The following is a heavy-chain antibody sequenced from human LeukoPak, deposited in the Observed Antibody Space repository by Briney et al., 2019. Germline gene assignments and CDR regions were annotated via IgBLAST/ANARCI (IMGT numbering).Heavy chain of an antibody. J-gene: IGHJ4*02. CDR3: ARDEPTVTTGPPVGS. V-gene: IGHV3-21*01. Sequence: GGSLRLSCAASGFTFSSYSMNWVRQAPGKGLEWVSSISSSSSYIYYADSVKGRFTISRDNAKNSLYLQMNSLRVEDTAVYYCARDEPTVTTGPPVGSWGQGTLVTVSS. CDR1: GFTFSSYS. D-gene: IGHD4-17*01. CDR2: ISSSSSYI.